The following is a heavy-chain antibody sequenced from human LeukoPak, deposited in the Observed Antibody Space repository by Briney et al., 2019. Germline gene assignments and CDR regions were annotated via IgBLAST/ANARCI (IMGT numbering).Heavy chain of an antibody. CDR1: GGSFSGYY. CDR3: ARGPAAFWSGYYRRGGTGTLDY. J-gene: IGHJ4*02. D-gene: IGHD3-3*01. CDR2: INHSGST. Sequence: SETLSLTCAVYGGSFSGYYWSWIRQPPGKGLEWIGEINHSGSTNYNPSLKSRVTISVDTSKNQFSLQLSSVTAADTAVYYCARGPAAFWSGYYRRGGTGTLDYWGQGTLVTVSS. V-gene: IGHV4-34*01.